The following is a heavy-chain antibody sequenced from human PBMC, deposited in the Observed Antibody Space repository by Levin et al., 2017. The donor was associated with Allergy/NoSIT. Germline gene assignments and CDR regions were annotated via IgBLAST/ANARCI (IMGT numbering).Heavy chain of an antibody. CDR1: GGSISSYY. J-gene: IGHJ4*02. CDR3: ASSRRSWYGGFDY. V-gene: IGHV4-59*01. CDR2: IYYSGST. D-gene: IGHD6-13*01. Sequence: SETLSLTCTVSGGSISSYYWSWIRQPPGKGLEWIGYIYYSGSTNYNPSLKSRVTISVDTSKNQFSLKLSSVTAADTAVYYCASSRRSWYGGFDYWGQGTLVTVSS.